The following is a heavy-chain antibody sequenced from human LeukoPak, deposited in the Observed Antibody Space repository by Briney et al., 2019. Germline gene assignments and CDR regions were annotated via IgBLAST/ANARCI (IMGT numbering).Heavy chain of an antibody. D-gene: IGHD3-16*01. CDR1: GFTFSDSW. Sequence: GGSLRLSCAASGFTFSDSWMSWVRQAPGKGLEGVANMNQDGSAKVYVDSVKGRFTISRHNPRTSLYLQMSSLRPEDTAVYYCATYTHWVAGDVWGQGTTVTVSS. CDR3: ATYTHWVAGDV. V-gene: IGHV3-7*01. CDR2: MNQDGSAK. J-gene: IGHJ6*02.